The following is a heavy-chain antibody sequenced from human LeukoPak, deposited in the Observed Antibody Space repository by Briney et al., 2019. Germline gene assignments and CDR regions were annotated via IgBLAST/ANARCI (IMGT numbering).Heavy chain of an antibody. V-gene: IGHV1-69*04. J-gene: IGHJ6*02. CDR3: ARDRGYSSSYYYYGMDV. Sequence: SVKVSCKASGGTFSSYAISWVRQAPGQGLEWMGRIIPILGIANYAQKFQGRVTITADRSTSTAYMELSSLRSEDTAVYYCARDRGYSSSYYYYGMDVWGQGTTVTVSS. CDR2: IIPILGIA. CDR1: GGTFSSYA. D-gene: IGHD2-15*01.